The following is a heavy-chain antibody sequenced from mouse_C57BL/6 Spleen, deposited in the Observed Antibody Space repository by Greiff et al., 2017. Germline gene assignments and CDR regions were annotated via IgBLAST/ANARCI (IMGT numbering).Heavy chain of an antibody. D-gene: IGHD1-1*01. J-gene: IGHJ2*01. CDR1: GYTFTDYE. CDR3: TRAHYGSSFDY. Sequence: VKLMESGAELVRPGASVTLSCKASGYTFTDYEMHWVKQTPVHGLEWIGAIDPETGGTAYNQKFKGKGILTADKASSTAYMELRRLTSEDSAVYYCTRAHYGSSFDYWGQGTTLTVSS. V-gene: IGHV1-15*01. CDR2: IDPETGGT.